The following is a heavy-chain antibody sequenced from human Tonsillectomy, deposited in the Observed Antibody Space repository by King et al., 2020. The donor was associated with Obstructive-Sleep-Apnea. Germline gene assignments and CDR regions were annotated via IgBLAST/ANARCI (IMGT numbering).Heavy chain of an antibody. V-gene: IGHV4-39*07. D-gene: IGHD3-3*01. CDR3: ARCSITIFGGFDY. CDR2: IYYSGST. Sequence: QLQESGPGLVKPSETLSLTCTVSGGSISSSSYYWGWIRQPPGKGLEWIGCIYYSGSTYYNPSLKSRVTISVATSKNQFSLKLSSVTAADTAVYYCARCSITIFGGFDYWGQGTLVTVSS. CDR1: GGSISSSSYY. J-gene: IGHJ4*02.